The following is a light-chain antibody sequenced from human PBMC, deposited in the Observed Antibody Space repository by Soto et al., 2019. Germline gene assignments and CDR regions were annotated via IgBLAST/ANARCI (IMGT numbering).Light chain of an antibody. V-gene: IGKV3-20*01. J-gene: IGKJ4*01. CDR2: HAS. CDR3: QQYGDSLLT. Sequence: ENVLTQSPGTLSLSPGERATLSCRASQSISSSYLAWYQQKPGQTPRLLIYHASNRATGIPDRFSGSWSGTDFTLTISRLEPEDFAVYYCQQYGDSLLTFGGGTKVEIK. CDR1: QSISSSY.